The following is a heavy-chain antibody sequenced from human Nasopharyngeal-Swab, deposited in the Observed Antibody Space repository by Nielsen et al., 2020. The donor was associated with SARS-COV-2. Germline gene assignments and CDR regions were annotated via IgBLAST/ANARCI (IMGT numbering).Heavy chain of an antibody. V-gene: IGHV3-23*01. CDR2: IDAGGANT. CDR3: TRGSNLVVAVADY. D-gene: IGHD2-15*01. J-gene: IGHJ4*02. Sequence: GESLMISCASSGFIFSTYAMTWVRQAPGKGLEWVSTIDAGGANTFYADSVKGRFTISRDNAKSTAFLEMNSLSADETAVYYCTRGSNLVVAVADYWGQGTLVTLSS. CDR1: GFIFSTYA.